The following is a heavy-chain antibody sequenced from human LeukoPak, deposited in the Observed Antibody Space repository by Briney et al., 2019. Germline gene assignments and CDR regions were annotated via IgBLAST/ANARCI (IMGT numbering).Heavy chain of an antibody. Sequence: ASVRVSCKASGYSFTSYGLSWVRQAPGQGLEWMGWISGYNGNTNYAQKLQGRVTMTTDTSTSKAYMELWSLRSDDTAVYYCARAGDGYNLYYYYYMDVWGKGTTVTVSS. CDR3: ARAGDGYNLYYYYYMDV. CDR1: GYSFTSYG. J-gene: IGHJ6*03. V-gene: IGHV1-18*01. D-gene: IGHD5-24*01. CDR2: ISGYNGNT.